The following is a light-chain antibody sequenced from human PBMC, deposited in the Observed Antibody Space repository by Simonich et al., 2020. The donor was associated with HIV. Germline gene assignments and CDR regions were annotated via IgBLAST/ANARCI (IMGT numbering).Light chain of an antibody. CDR2: WAS. CDR3: QQYNNWSYT. Sequence: DIVMTQSPDSMAVSLGERATVNCRSSRSVLYRSTNKNSLAWYQQKPGQPPKLLISWASTRESGVPDRFRASGSGTDFTLTISSMQSEDFAVYYCQQYNNWSYTFGQGTKLEIK. CDR1: RSVLYRSTNKNS. V-gene: IGKV4-1*01. J-gene: IGKJ2*01.